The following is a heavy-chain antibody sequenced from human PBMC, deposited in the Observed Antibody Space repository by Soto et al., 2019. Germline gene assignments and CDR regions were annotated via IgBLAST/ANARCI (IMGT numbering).Heavy chain of an antibody. CDR3: ARSYYQESSFDF. Sequence: TSETLSLTCTVSGGSISTYYWSWIRQPPGKGLEWIGYIFHSGTTNYNPSLKSRVSMSVDTSKNQFSLNLRSVTAADTAMYYCARSYYQESSFDFWGLGTLVTVSS. D-gene: IGHD3-10*01. CDR2: IFHSGTT. CDR1: GGSISTYY. J-gene: IGHJ4*02. V-gene: IGHV4-59*08.